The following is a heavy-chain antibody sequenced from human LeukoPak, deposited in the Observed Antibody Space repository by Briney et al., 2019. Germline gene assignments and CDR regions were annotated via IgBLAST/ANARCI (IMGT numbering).Heavy chain of an antibody. CDR1: GFTFSSYA. D-gene: IGHD3-9*01. Sequence: GGSLRLSCAASGFTFSSYAMSWVRQAPGKGLEWVSAISGSGGSTYYADSVKGRFTISRDNSKNTLYLQMNSLRAEDTAVYYCAKAFTLGILTGIDSDYWGQGTLVTVSS. CDR2: ISGSGGST. CDR3: AKAFTLGILTGIDSDY. V-gene: IGHV3-23*01. J-gene: IGHJ4*02.